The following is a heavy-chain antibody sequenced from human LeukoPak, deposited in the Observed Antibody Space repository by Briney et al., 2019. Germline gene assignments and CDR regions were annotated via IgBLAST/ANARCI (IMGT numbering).Heavy chain of an antibody. CDR1: GYTFTSYG. CDR2: ISAYNGNT. V-gene: IGHV1-18*01. D-gene: IGHD3-16*02. CDR3: ARVGGGRYLVLDY. Sequence: ASVKVSCKASGYTFTSYGISWVRQAPGQGLEWVGWISAYNGNTNYAQKLQGRVTMTTDTSTSTAYVELRSLRSDDTAVYYCARVGGGRYLVLDYWGQGTLVTVSS. J-gene: IGHJ4*02.